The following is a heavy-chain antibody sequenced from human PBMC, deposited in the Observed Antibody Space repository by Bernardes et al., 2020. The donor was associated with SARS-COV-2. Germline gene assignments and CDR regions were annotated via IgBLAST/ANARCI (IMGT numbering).Heavy chain of an antibody. Sequence: SLRLSCAASGFTFDDYAMHWVRQAPGKGLEWVSGISWNSGSIGYADSVKGRFTISRDNAKNSLYLQMNSLRAEDTALYYCAKDVGDGYQNPSRYFDLWGRGTLVTVSS. CDR2: ISWNSGSI. J-gene: IGHJ2*01. CDR3: AKDVGDGYQNPSRYFDL. D-gene: IGHD5-12*01. CDR1: GFTFDDYA. V-gene: IGHV3-9*01.